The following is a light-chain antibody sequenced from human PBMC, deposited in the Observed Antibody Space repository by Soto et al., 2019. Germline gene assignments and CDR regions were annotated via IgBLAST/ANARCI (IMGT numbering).Light chain of an antibody. Sequence: EIVMTQSPATLSVSPGERATLSCRASQSVSSNLAWYQQKPGQAPRLLIYGASTRATGIPARFSGSGSGTEFTLTIRRLASEDFAVYYCQQYNNWPALTFGGGTKVEIK. V-gene: IGKV3-15*01. CDR3: QQYNNWPALT. CDR1: QSVSSN. J-gene: IGKJ4*01. CDR2: GAS.